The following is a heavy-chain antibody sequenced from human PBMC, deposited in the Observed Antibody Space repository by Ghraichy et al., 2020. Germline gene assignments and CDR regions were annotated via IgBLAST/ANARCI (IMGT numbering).Heavy chain of an antibody. V-gene: IGHV2-26*01. CDR3: ARVPDCSGGSCYSNYYYYGMDV. Sequence: SGPTLVKPTETLTLTCTVSGFSLSNARMGVSWIRQPPGKALEWLAHIFSNDEKSYSTSLKSRLTISKDTSKSQVVLTMTNMDPVDTAIYYCARVPDCSGGSCYSNYYYYGMDVWGQGTTVTVSS. CDR2: IFSNDEK. J-gene: IGHJ6*02. CDR1: GFSLSNARMG. D-gene: IGHD2-15*01.